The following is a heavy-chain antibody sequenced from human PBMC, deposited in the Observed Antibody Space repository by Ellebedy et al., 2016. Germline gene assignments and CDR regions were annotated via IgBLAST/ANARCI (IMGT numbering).Heavy chain of an antibody. J-gene: IGHJ4*02. V-gene: IGHV1-3*01. CDR2: INAGNGNT. D-gene: IGHD6-19*01. CDR1: GYTFTSYA. Sequence: ASVKVSCKASGYTFTSYAMHWVRQAPGQRLEWMGWINAGNGNTKYSQKFQGRVTITRDTSASTAYMELSSLRSEDTAVYYCARAPSGWYASGSGYWGQGTLVTVSS. CDR3: ARAPSGWYASGSGY.